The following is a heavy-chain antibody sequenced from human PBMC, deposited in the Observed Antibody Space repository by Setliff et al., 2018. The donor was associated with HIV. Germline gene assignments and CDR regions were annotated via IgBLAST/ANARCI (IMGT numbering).Heavy chain of an antibody. D-gene: IGHD2-21*02. CDR2: INPNSGGT. Sequence: ASVQVSRQASGYAFTGYYMHWVRQAPGQGLEWMGWINPNSGGTNYAQKFQGMVTMTRDTSISTVYMELSRLRSDDTAVYYCARVRDCGGDCYPDAFDIWGQGTMVT. V-gene: IGHV1-2*02. CDR1: GYAFTGYY. J-gene: IGHJ3*02. CDR3: ARVRDCGGDCYPDAFDI.